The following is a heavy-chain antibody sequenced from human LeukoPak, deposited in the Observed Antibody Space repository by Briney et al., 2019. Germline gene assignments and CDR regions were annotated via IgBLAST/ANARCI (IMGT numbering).Heavy chain of an antibody. CDR3: VSFYETY. V-gene: IGHV3-74*01. J-gene: IGHJ4*02. CDR2: INSDGSWT. Sequence: GGSLRLSCAASGNYWMHWVRQVPGKGLVWVSHINSDGSWTSYTDSVKGRFTISKDNAKNTVYLQMNSLRAEDTAVYYCVSFYETYWGRGTLVTVSS. D-gene: IGHD2/OR15-2a*01. CDR1: GNYW.